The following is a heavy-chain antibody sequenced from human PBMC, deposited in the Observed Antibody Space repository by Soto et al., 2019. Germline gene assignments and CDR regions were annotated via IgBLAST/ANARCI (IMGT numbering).Heavy chain of an antibody. CDR2: LYDVDGS. CDR1: GLTISGKKY. V-gene: IGHV3-53*01. J-gene: IGHJ3*01. CDR3: ATWHEREHAFDV. D-gene: IGHD1-1*01. Sequence: DVQLVESGGGLIQPGESLRLSCAAFGLTISGKKYLAWVRQAPGKVLEWVSALYDVDGSFYADSVTARFTTSSDSSKTTVYLQMNDLRPDDTAVYYCATWHEREHAFDVWGQGTTVTIAS.